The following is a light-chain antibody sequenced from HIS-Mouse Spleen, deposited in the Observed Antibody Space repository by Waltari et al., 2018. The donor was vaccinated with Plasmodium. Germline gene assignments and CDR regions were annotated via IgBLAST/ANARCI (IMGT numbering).Light chain of an antibody. CDR1: SSNIGSNH. CDR3: AAWDDSLSGRV. CDR2: RNN. V-gene: IGLV1-47*01. J-gene: IGLJ3*02. Sequence: QSVLTQPPSASGTPGQRVTIPCSGSSSNIGSNHVYWYQQLPGTAPKLLIHRNNRRPAGVPDLVSGSKCGTSASLAISGLRSEDEAEYYCAAWDDSLSGRVFGGGTKLTVL.